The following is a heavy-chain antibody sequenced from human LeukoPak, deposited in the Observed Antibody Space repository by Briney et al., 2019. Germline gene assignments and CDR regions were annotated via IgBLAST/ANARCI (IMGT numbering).Heavy chain of an antibody. CDR1: GYTFTDYY. D-gene: IGHD5-12*01. J-gene: IGHJ4*02. CDR3: ATGVATAFTY. CDR2: INPDSGDS. V-gene: IGHV1-2*02. Sequence: ASVKVSCKASGYTFTDYYIHWVRQAPGQGLEWMAFINPDSGDSYSAPKFQGRVTMTRDTSISTASMELNWLTSDDTAVCYCATGVATAFTYWGQGTLLTVSS.